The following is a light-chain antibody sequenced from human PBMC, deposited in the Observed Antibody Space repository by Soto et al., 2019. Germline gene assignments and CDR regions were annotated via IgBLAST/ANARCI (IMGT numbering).Light chain of an antibody. Sequence: DTQLTQSPSSLSASVGDRVSITCRASQSITNYLNWYQQKPGKAPKLLIYAGSILQSGVPSRFSGSGSGTDFTLTITSLQPGDFATYYCQQSFTTLWTFGQGTKVDIK. CDR2: AGS. CDR1: QSITNY. J-gene: IGKJ1*01. V-gene: IGKV1-39*01. CDR3: QQSFTTLWT.